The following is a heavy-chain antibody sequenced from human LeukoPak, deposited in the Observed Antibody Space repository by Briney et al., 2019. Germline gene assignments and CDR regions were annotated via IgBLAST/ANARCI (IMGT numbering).Heavy chain of an antibody. V-gene: IGHV1-46*02. Sequence: GASVKVSCKASGYTFNSYYVHWVRQAPGQGLEWVGMINPSCGSTTYAHKFQGRVTLTRHTSTSTAHISTSGLGYEDTAVYYCARDLPYRDIWSAPAPRKSYFYDLDVWGKGTTVPVSS. CDR2: INPSCGST. D-gene: IGHD3-3*01. J-gene: IGHJ6*03. CDR3: ARDLPYRDIWSAPAPRKSYFYDLDV. CDR1: GYTFNSYY.